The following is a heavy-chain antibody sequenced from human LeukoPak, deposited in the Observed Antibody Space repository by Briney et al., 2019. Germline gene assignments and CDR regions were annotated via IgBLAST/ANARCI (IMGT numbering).Heavy chain of an antibody. Sequence: SVKVSCKASGGTFSSYAISWVRQAPGQGLEWMGGIIPIFGTANYAQKFQGRVTITADESTSTAYMELSSLRSEDTAVYYCATIIAAAGTGWFDPWGQGTLVTVSS. CDR3: ATIIAAAGTGWFDP. D-gene: IGHD6-13*01. V-gene: IGHV1-69*13. CDR2: IIPIFGTA. CDR1: GGTFSSYA. J-gene: IGHJ5*02.